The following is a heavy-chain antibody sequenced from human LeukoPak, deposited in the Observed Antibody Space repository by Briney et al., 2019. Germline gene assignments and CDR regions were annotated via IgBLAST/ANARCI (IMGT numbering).Heavy chain of an antibody. Sequence: GGSLRLSCAASGFTVSSNYMSWVRQAPGKGLEWVSVIYSGGSTYYADSVKGRFTISRDNSKNTLYLQMNSLRAEDTAVYYCARDEVTPTSYGMDVWGQGTTVTVPS. V-gene: IGHV3-66*01. CDR3: ARDEVTPTSYGMDV. D-gene: IGHD3-10*01. CDR1: GFTVSSNY. J-gene: IGHJ6*02. CDR2: IYSGGST.